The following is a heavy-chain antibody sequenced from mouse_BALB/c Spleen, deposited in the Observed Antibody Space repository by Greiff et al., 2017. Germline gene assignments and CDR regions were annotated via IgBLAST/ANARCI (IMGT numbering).Heavy chain of an antibody. J-gene: IGHJ3*01. CDR3: ARGGITTGAWFAY. CDR1: GFSLTSYG. D-gene: IGHD2-4*01. V-gene: IGHV2-9*02. Sequence: VKLMESGPGLVAPSQSLSITCTVSGFSLTSYGVHWVRQPPGKGLEWLGVIWAGGSTNYNSALMSRLSISKDNSKSQVFLKMNSLQTDDTAMYYCARGGITTGAWFAYWGQGTLVTVSA. CDR2: IWAGGST.